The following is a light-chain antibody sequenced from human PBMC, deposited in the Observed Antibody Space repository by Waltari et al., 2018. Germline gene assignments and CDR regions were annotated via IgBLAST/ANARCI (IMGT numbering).Light chain of an antibody. CDR3: CSHASGASPFIR. CDR1: SGIVGGYNL. V-gene: IGLV2-23*01. Sequence: QSALTQPASVSGSPGQSITISSTGPSGIVGGYNLVSWSQQRPGEPPRLILYEGIRRPSGVSDRFSGSCSVNTASLTISGLQAEDEADYHCCSHASGASPFIRFGGGTKLAVL. CDR2: EGI. J-gene: IGLJ2*01.